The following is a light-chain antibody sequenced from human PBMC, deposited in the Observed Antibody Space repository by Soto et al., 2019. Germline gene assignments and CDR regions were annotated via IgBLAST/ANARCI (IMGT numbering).Light chain of an antibody. Sequence: QSVLTQPASVSGSPGQSITISCTGTSSDVGAYDYVSWYQQHPGKAPKYLIYEVSNRPSGVSDRFSGSKSGTTASLTISGLQAEDEADYYCSSYTTTDPYVFGPGTKVTVL. V-gene: IGLV2-14*01. CDR1: SSDVGAYDY. CDR2: EVS. J-gene: IGLJ1*01. CDR3: SSYTTTDPYV.